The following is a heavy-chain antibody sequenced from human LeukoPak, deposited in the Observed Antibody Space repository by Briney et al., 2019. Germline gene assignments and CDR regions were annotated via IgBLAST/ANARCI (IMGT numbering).Heavy chain of an antibody. CDR1: GGSISSGDYY. CDR2: IYYSGST. Sequence: SETLSLTCTVSGGSISSGDYYWSWIRQPPGKGPEWIGYIYYSGSTNYNPSLKSRVTISVDTSKNQFSLKLSSVTAADTAVYYCARLPGDVDDSNWFDPWGQGTLVTVSS. CDR3: ARLPGDVDDSNWFDP. J-gene: IGHJ5*02. D-gene: IGHD7-27*01. V-gene: IGHV4-61*08.